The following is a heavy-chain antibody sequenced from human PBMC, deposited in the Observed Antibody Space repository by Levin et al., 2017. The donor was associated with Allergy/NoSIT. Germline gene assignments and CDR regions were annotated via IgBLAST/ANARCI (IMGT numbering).Heavy chain of an antibody. CDR2: IN. CDR3: ARGWYVRAPFLDY. J-gene: IGHJ4*02. V-gene: IGHV4-34*01. D-gene: IGHD3-3*01. Sequence: GSLRLSCAVYGGSFSNYYWTWIRQSPGKGLEWIGEINHYNPSLKSRVSISLDTSKNQFSLNLTSVTAADTAVYYCARGWYVRAPFLDYWGQGTQVTVSS. CDR1: GGSFSNYY.